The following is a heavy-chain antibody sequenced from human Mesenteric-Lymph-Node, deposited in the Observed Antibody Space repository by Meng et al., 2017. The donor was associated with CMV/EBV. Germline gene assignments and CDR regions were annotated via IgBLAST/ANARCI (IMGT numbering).Heavy chain of an antibody. CDR1: GYTFTGYY. CDR3: ARDSMELGGLFDP. V-gene: IGHV1-18*04. J-gene: IGHJ5*02. Sequence: ASVKVSCKASGYTFTGYYMHWVRQAPGQGLEWMGWITAYNGNTNYPQKFQGRVIMTADTSATTAYMELRSLTSDDTAVYYCARDSMELGGLFDPWGQGTLVTVSS. CDR2: ITAYNGNT. D-gene: IGHD1-7*01.